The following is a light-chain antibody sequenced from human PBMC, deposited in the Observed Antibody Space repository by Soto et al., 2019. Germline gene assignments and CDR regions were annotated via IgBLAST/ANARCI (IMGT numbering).Light chain of an antibody. CDR3: NSYTTSSTLL. Sequence: QSVLTQPASVSGSPGQSITISCTGTSSDVGGYNYVSWYQHHPGKAPKLIIYEVTNRPSGVSHRFSGSKSGNTASLTISDLQADDEADYYCNSYTTSSTLLFGGGTQLTVL. CDR2: EVT. J-gene: IGLJ3*02. CDR1: SSDVGGYNY. V-gene: IGLV2-14*01.